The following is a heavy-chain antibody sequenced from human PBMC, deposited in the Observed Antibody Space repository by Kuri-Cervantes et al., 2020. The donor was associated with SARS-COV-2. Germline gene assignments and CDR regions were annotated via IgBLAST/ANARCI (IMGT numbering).Heavy chain of an antibody. D-gene: IGHD5-24*01. V-gene: IGHV1-8*01. CDR3: ARERSGRMATIIRAFDI. Sequence: ASVKVSCKASGYTFTSYDINWVRQATGQGLEWMGWMNPNSGNTGYAQKFQGRVTMTRNTSISTAYMELSSLRSEDTAVYYCARERSGRMATIIRAFDIWGQGTMVTGSS. J-gene: IGHJ3*02. CDR1: GYTFTSYD. CDR2: MNPNSGNT.